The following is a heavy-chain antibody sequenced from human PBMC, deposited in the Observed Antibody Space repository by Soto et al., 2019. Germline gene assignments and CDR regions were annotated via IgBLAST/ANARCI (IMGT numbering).Heavy chain of an antibody. J-gene: IGHJ5*02. CDR1: GDSVSSNSAA. Sequence: PSQTLSLTCAISGDSVSSNSAAWNWIRQSPSRGLEWLGRTYYRSKWYNDYAVSVKSRITINPDTSKNQFSLQLNPVTPEDTAVDYCARDRGSSSGWLNNWFDPWGQGTLVTVSS. V-gene: IGHV6-1*01. CDR3: ARDRGSSSGWLNNWFDP. D-gene: IGHD6-19*01. CDR2: TYYRSKWYN.